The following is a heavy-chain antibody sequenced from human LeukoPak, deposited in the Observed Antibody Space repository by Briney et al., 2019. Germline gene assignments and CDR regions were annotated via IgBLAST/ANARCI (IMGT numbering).Heavy chain of an antibody. V-gene: IGHV3-74*01. CDR1: GFIFSSYW. Sequence: GGSLRLSCAASGFIFSSYWMHWVRQAPGKGLVWVSRINSDGSSTSYADPVKGRFTISRDNAKNSLYLQMSSLRAEDTAVYYCVREGAYCSGASCYFDYWGQGTLVTVSS. CDR3: VREGAYCSGASCYFDY. CDR2: INSDGSST. J-gene: IGHJ4*02. D-gene: IGHD2-15*01.